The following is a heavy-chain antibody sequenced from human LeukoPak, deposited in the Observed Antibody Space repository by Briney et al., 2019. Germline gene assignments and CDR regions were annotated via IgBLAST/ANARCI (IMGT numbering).Heavy chain of an antibody. CDR2: INPNSGGT. Sequence: ASVKVSCKASGYTFTGYYMHWVRQAPGQGLEWMGWINPNSGGTNYAQKFQGRVTMTRDTSISTAYMELSRLRSDDTAVYYCASGAVPAAIGWNWFDPWGQGTLVTVSS. CDR1: GYTFTGYY. J-gene: IGHJ5*02. D-gene: IGHD2-2*01. CDR3: ASGAVPAAIGWNWFDP. V-gene: IGHV1-2*02.